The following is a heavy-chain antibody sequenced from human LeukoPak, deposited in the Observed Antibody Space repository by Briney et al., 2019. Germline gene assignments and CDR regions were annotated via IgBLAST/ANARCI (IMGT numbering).Heavy chain of an antibody. J-gene: IGHJ3*02. V-gene: IGHV3-53*01. CDR3: ARVYGGNDAFDI. CDR1: EFTVSSNY. Sequence: GGSLRLSCAASEFTVSSNYMSWVRQAPGKGLEWVSVIYSGGSTYYADSVKGRFTISRDNSKNTLYLQMNSLRAEDTAVYYCARVYGGNDAFDIWGQGTMVTVSS. CDR2: IYSGGST. D-gene: IGHD4-23*01.